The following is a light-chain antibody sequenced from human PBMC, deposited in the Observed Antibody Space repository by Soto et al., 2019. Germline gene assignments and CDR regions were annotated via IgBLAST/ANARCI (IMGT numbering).Light chain of an antibody. V-gene: IGKV3-20*01. J-gene: IGKJ2*01. CDR1: QTIGNIF. Sequence: EIVLTQSPATLSSSPGETATLSCRASQTIGNIFLFWHQQKPSQAPRLLIYGASSRATGIPARFSGSGSGTDFTLTINRLAPEDFAVYYYHQYSSAPYTFGQGTNVEIK. CDR2: GAS. CDR3: HQYSSAPYT.